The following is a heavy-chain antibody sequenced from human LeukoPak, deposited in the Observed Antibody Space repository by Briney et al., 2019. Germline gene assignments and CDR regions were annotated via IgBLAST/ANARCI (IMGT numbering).Heavy chain of an antibody. CDR2: INWNGGST. Sequence: GGSLRLSCAASGFTFGDYGMSWVRQAPGKGLEWVSGINWNGGSTGYADSVKGRFTISRDNAKNSLYLQMNSLRAEDTALYYCARDDFWSGYYKSYYYYYMDVWGKGTTVTVSS. J-gene: IGHJ6*03. D-gene: IGHD3-3*01. CDR3: ARDDFWSGYYKSYYYYYMDV. V-gene: IGHV3-20*04. CDR1: GFTFGDYG.